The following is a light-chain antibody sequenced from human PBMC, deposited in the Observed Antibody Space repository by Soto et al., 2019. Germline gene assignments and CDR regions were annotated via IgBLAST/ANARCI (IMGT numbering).Light chain of an antibody. CDR2: GAS. CDR1: QSVSNNY. CDR3: QQYGSSGT. J-gene: IGKJ1*01. V-gene: IGKV3-20*01. Sequence: EIVLTQSPGTLSLSPGERAPLSCRASQSVSNNYLAWYQQKPGQAPRLLIYGASNRATGIPDRFSGSGSGTDFTLTISRLEPEDFAVYYCQQYGSSGTFGQGTKGDIK.